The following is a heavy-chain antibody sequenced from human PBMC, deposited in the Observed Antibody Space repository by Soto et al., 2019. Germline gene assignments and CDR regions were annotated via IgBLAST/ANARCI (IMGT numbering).Heavy chain of an antibody. V-gene: IGHV3-48*03. J-gene: IGHJ3*02. CDR2: ISSSGSTI. CDR1: GFTFSSYE. D-gene: IGHD3-22*01. Sequence: PGGSLRLSCAASGFTFSSYEMNWVRQAPGKGLEWVSYISSSGSTIYYADSVKGRFTISRDNAKNSLYLQMNSLRAEDTAVYYCAREGYDSSGYTDAFDIWGQGTMVT. CDR3: AREGYDSSGYTDAFDI.